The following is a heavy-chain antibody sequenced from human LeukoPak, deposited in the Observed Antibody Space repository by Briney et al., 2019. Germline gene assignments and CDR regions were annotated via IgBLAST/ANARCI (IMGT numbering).Heavy chain of an antibody. CDR2: IYHSGST. V-gene: IGHV4-38-2*02. Sequence: SETLSLTCTVSGYSISSGYYWGWIRQPPGKGLEWIGSIYHSGSTYYNPSLKSRVTISVDTSKNQFSLKLSSVTAADTAVYYCASDSGYSVDYWGQGTLVTVSS. D-gene: IGHD3-9*01. J-gene: IGHJ4*02. CDR1: GYSISSGYY. CDR3: ASDSGYSVDY.